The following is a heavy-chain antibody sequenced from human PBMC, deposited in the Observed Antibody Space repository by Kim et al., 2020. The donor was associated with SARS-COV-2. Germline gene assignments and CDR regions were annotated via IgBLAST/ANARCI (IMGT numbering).Heavy chain of an antibody. CDR3: ARVWSGYCYYGMDV. J-gene: IGHJ6*02. V-gene: IGHV4-39*07. Sequence: NTSLKSQVTVSVDTSKNQFSLKLSAVTAADTAVYYCARVWSGYCYYGMDVWGQGTTVTVSS. D-gene: IGHD3-3*01.